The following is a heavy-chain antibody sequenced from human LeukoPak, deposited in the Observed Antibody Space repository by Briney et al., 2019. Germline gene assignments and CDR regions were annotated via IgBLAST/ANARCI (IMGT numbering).Heavy chain of an antibody. CDR2: IIPIFGTA. D-gene: IGHD2-2*01. Sequence: ASVTVSCKSSGGTFSSYAISWVRQPPGQGREWMGGIIPIFGTANYAQKFQGRVTITADESTSTAYMELSSLGSEDTAVYYCARLGYCSSTSCSPEYWGQGTLVTVSS. J-gene: IGHJ4*02. CDR1: GGTFSSYA. V-gene: IGHV1-69*13. CDR3: ARLGYCSSTSCSPEY.